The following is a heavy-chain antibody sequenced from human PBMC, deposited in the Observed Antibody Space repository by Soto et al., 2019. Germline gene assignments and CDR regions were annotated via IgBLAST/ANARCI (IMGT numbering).Heavy chain of an antibody. D-gene: IGHD1-26*01. CDR2: ISAYNGNT. Sequence: ASVKVSCKASGYTFTSYGISWVRQAPGQGLEWMGWISAYNGNTNYAQKLQGRVTMTTDTSTSTAYMELRSLRSDDTAVYYCARDSECSGSCWGNHYYYGMDVWGQGTTVTVSS. V-gene: IGHV1-18*04. CDR3: ARDSECSGSCWGNHYYYGMDV. CDR1: GYTFTSYG. J-gene: IGHJ6*02.